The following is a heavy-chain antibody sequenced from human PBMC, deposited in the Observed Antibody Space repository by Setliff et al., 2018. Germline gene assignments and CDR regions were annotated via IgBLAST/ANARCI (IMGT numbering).Heavy chain of an antibody. CDR1: GVSIANTASY. D-gene: IGHD6-13*01. Sequence: SETLSLTCNVSGVSIANTASYWSWIRQPAGKGLEWIGRIYSSGSTYYNATLKSRVTISVDASKNQFSLKLNSVTAADTAMYYCARLHSSNLAYNFDYWGQGTLVTVSS. J-gene: IGHJ4*02. CDR2: IYSSGST. V-gene: IGHV4-61*02. CDR3: ARLHSSNLAYNFDY.